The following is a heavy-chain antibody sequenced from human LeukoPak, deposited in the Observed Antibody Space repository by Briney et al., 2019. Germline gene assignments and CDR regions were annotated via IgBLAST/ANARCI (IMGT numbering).Heavy chain of an antibody. CDR2: IQPRDSQT. J-gene: IGHJ3*02. V-gene: IGHV5-51*01. CDR3: ARRLQTGAFDI. Sequence: GASLKISCKGSGYSFTNYWIDWVRQMPGKGLEWMGLIQPRDSQTRYSPSFQGRVTFSDDKSISTAYLQWSSLRASDTAIYYCARRLQTGAFDIWGQGTLVTVSS. CDR1: GYSFTNYW.